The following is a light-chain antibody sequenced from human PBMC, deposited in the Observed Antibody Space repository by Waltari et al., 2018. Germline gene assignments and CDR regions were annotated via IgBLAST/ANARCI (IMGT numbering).Light chain of an antibody. J-gene: IGKJ1*01. V-gene: IGKV1-5*03. CDR2: KAS. CDR1: QSISTW. CDR3: QQHSANVWK. Sequence: DIQMTQSASTLSASVGDRVTITCRASQSISTWLAWYKQKPGKAPELLIHKASSLQSGVPSRFSGSGSGTEFTLTISSLQPDDFAIYYCQQHSANVWKFGQGTKVEIK.